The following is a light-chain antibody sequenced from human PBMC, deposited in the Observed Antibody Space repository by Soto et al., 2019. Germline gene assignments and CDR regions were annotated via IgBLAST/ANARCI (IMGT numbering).Light chain of an antibody. J-gene: IGKJ2*01. V-gene: IGKV3-11*01. CDR3: QQRSNWA. CDR2: DAS. Sequence: EIVLTQSPATLSLSPGERATLSCRASQSVTSYLAWYQQKPGQAPRLLIYDASNRATDIPARFSGSGSGTDFTLTISGLELADFSVYYCQQRSNWAFGQGTKLEIK. CDR1: QSVTSY.